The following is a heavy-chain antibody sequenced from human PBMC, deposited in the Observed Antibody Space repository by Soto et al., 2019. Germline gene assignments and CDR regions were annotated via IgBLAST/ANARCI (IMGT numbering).Heavy chain of an antibody. Sequence: ETLSLTCAVSGGSISSSNWWSWVRQPLGKGLEWVGEIYHSGSTNYNPSLKSRVTISVDTSKNQFSLKLSSVTAADTAVYYCARHMGYDFWSGYYPAFDIWGQGTMVTVSS. D-gene: IGHD3-3*01. V-gene: IGHV4-4*02. J-gene: IGHJ3*02. CDR1: GGSISSSNW. CDR2: IYHSGST. CDR3: ARHMGYDFWSGYYPAFDI.